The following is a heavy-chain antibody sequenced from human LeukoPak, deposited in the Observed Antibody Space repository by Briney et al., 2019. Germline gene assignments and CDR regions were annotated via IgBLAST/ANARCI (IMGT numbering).Heavy chain of an antibody. J-gene: IGHJ4*02. CDR1: GGSFSGYY. V-gene: IGHV4-34*01. CDR2: INHSGST. D-gene: IGHD2-2*01. Sequence: PSETLSLTCAVYGGSFSGYYWSWIRQPPGKGLEWIGEINHSGSTNYNPSLKSRVTISVDTSKNQFSLKLSSVTAADTAVYYCARGVQNCSSTSCSYYFDYWGQGTLVTGSS. CDR3: ARGVQNCSSTSCSYYFDY.